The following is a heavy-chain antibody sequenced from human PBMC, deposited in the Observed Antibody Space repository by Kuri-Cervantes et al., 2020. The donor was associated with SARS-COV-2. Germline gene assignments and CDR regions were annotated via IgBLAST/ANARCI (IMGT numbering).Heavy chain of an antibody. V-gene: IGHV3-23*01. J-gene: IGHJ4*02. CDR3: ARAAPGLVVVPAAIPN. CDR2: INADGDST. Sequence: GGSLRLSCAASRFSFSSYAMSWVRQAPGKGLEWVSGINADGDSTYYADSVKGRFTISRDNSRNTLYLQMHSLRAEDTAVYYCARAAPGLVVVPAAIPNWGQGTLVTVSS. D-gene: IGHD2-2*01. CDR1: RFSFSSYA.